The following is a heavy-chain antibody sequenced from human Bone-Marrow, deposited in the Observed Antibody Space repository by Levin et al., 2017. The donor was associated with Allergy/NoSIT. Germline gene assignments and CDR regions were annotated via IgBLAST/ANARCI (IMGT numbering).Heavy chain of an antibody. CDR2: INPSSGSA. CDR3: ARASYSDGSGYFHTDALDI. Sequence: GESLKISCTTSGYTFTNNYMHWVRQAPGQGLEWMGKINPSSGSAIYAQKFQGRLTMTRDTSTSTVFMELSSLRSEDTAVFYCARASYSDGSGYFHTDALDIWGPGTMVTVSS. V-gene: IGHV1-46*01. J-gene: IGHJ3*02. CDR1: GYTFTNNY. D-gene: IGHD3-22*01.